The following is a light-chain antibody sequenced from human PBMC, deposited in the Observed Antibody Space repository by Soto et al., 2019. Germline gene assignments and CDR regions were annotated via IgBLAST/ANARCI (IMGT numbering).Light chain of an antibody. CDR2: DVS. Sequence: QSALTQPRSVSGSPGQSVTISCTGTSNDVGGYNFVSWYQQHPGKVPKLFIYDVSRRPSGVPDRFSGSKSGNPASLTISGLQAEDEGDYYCSSYAGSYTLVFGGGTKVTVL. V-gene: IGLV2-11*01. CDR1: SNDVGGYNF. CDR3: SSYAGSYTLV. J-gene: IGLJ2*01.